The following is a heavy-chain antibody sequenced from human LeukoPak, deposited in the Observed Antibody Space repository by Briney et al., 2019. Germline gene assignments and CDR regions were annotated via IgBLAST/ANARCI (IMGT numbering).Heavy chain of an antibody. V-gene: IGHV1-18*01. D-gene: IGHD2-15*01. J-gene: IGHJ5*02. Sequence: ASVKVSCKASGYTFTSYGISWVRQAPGQGLEWMVCISAYNGNTIYAQKFQGRVTMTTDTSKSTAYMELRSLISDDTAVYYCARDLNCSGGSCYSGWFDPWGQGTLVTVSS. CDR1: GYTFTSYG. CDR2: ISAYNGNT. CDR3: ARDLNCSGGSCYSGWFDP.